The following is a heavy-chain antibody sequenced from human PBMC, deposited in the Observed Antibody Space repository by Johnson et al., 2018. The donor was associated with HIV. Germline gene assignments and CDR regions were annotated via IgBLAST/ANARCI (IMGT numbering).Heavy chain of an antibody. Sequence: QVQLVESGGGLVKPGGSLRLSCAASGFTFSDYYMSWIRQAPGKGLEWVSYISSSGSTIYYADSVKGRFTISRDNAKNSLYLQMNSLRAEDTAVYYCARDHEWDLRVTWGGAAFDLWGQGTKVTVSS. J-gene: IGHJ3*01. CDR3: ARDHEWDLRVTWGGAAFDL. CDR1: GFTFSDYY. D-gene: IGHD1-26*01. V-gene: IGHV3-11*04. CDR2: ISSSGSTI.